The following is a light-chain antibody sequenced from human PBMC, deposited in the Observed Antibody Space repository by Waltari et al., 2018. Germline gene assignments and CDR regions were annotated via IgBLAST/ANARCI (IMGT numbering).Light chain of an antibody. CDR2: EVS. V-gene: IGKV2-30*02. J-gene: IGKJ3*01. CDR1: QSLVLNNGDTY. Sequence: DVVMTQSPLSLPITPGQPASISCRSSQSLVLNNGDTYLSWYHQKPGQPPRRLIYEVSNQDSGVPDRFSGSGAGTDFTLKISRVEAEDVGVYYCGQGTHLPFTFGPGTKLDIK. CDR3: GQGTHLPFT.